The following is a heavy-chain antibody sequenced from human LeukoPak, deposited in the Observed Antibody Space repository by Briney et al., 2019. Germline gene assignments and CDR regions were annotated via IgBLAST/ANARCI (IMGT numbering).Heavy chain of an antibody. Sequence: ASVKVSCKASGYTFTGYYMHWVRQATGQGLEWMGWMNPNSGNTGYAQKFQGRVTITRNTSISTAYMELSSLRSEDTAVYYCARIPQVATVTVPYFDHWGQGTLVTVSS. J-gene: IGHJ4*02. D-gene: IGHD2-21*01. CDR3: ARIPQVATVTVPYFDH. CDR1: GYTFTGYY. V-gene: IGHV1-8*03. CDR2: MNPNSGNT.